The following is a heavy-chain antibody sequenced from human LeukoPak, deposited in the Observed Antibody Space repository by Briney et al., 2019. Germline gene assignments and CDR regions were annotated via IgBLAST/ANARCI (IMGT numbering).Heavy chain of an antibody. D-gene: IGHD1-26*01. CDR3: ARAEWELRGWFDP. Sequence: PGGSLRLSCAASGFTFSTYWMHWVRQAPGKGLVWVSRINSDGRSTSYADSVKGRFTISRDNAKNTLYLQMNSLRAEDTAVYYCARAEWELRGWFDPWGQGTLVTVSS. CDR1: GFTFSTYW. J-gene: IGHJ5*02. V-gene: IGHV3-74*01. CDR2: INSDGRST.